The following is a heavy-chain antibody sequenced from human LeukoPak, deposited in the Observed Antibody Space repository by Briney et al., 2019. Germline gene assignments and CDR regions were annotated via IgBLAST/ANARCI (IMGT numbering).Heavy chain of an antibody. CDR2: ISSSSTYI. Sequence: KSGGPLRLSCAASGFTFSSYSMNWVRQAPGKGLEWVSSISSSSTYIYYADSVKGRFTISRDNAKNSLYLQMNSLRAEDTAVYYCARDGSTVTNYYFDYWGQGTLVTVSS. CDR1: GFTFSSYS. J-gene: IGHJ4*02. V-gene: IGHV3-21*01. CDR3: ARDGSTVTNYYFDY. D-gene: IGHD4-11*01.